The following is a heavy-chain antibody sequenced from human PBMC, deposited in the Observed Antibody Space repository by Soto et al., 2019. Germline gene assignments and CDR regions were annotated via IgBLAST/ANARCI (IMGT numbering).Heavy chain of an antibody. CDR2: INTKSGGP. J-gene: IGHJ3*02. Sequence: ASVKVSCKASGYTFSDYYMYWVRQAPGQGLEWMGWINTKSGGPNYAQKFQGRATMTRDTSISTAYMELSRLTSDDTAMYYCARGSVDFWSGYDAFDIWGQ. CDR3: ARGSVDFWSGYDAFDI. V-gene: IGHV1-2*02. D-gene: IGHD3-3*01. CDR1: GYTFSDYY.